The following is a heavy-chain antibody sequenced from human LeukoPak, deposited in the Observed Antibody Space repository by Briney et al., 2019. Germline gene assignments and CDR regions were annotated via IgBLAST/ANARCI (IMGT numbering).Heavy chain of an antibody. J-gene: IGHJ5*02. CDR3: AKDAATHGWFDP. D-gene: IGHD6-25*01. CDR2: IQNDGTKK. V-gene: IGHV3-30*02. Sequence: PGGSLRLSCAASGFRFSSYGMNWVRQAPGNGLEWVSFIQNDGTKKCYADFVKGRFTISRENSVNTLYLQMDSRRPEDTAVYYCAKDAATHGWFDPWGQGTLVTVSS. CDR1: GFRFSSYG.